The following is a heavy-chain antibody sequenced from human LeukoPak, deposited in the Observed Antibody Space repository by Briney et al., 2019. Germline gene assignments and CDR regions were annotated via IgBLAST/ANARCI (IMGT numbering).Heavy chain of an antibody. Sequence: PGGSLRLSCAASGFTVSSNYLGWVRQAPGKGLEWVSVIYSGGSTYYADSVKGRFTISRDISKNTLYLQMNNLRAEDTALYYCARGARGSYGDFWGQGTLVTVSS. V-gene: IGHV3-66*02. CDR2: IYSGGST. CDR1: GFTVSSNY. D-gene: IGHD1-26*01. CDR3: ARGARGSYGDF. J-gene: IGHJ4*02.